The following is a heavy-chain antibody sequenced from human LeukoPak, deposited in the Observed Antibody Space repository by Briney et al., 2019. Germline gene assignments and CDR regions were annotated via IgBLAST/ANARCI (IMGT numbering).Heavy chain of an antibody. V-gene: IGHV1-2*02. CDR1: GYTFTGYY. J-gene: IGHJ4*02. Sequence: ASVKVSCKASGYTFTGYYMHWMRQAPGQGLEWMGWINPNSGGTNYAQKFQGRVTMTRDTSISTAYMELSRLRSDDTAVYYCARHVTIFGLVAPFDYWGQGTLVTVSS. CDR3: ARHVTIFGLVAPFDY. CDR2: INPNSGGT. D-gene: IGHD3-3*01.